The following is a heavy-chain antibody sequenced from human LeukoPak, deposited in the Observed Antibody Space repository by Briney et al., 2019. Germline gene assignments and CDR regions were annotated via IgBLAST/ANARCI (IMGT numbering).Heavy chain of an antibody. J-gene: IGHJ4*02. D-gene: IGHD6-25*01. CDR1: GFNFRDAW. Sequence: RGGSLTLSCVASGFNFRDAWMSWVRQAPGKGLEWVGRIKSKIDGGTIDYGAPVKGRFTISRDDSRNTLYLQMNSLKTEDTAVYYCTTRRQDGCWGQGTLVTVS. CDR2: IKSKIDGGTI. V-gene: IGHV3-15*01. CDR3: TTRRQDGC.